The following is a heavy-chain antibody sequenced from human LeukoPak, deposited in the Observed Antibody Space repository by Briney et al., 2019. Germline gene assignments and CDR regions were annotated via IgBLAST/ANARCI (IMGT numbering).Heavy chain of an antibody. D-gene: IGHD2-21*02. V-gene: IGHV4-34*01. CDR1: GGSFSGYY. CDR2: INHSGST. CDR3: ARYMVVTAIRRGGDWFDP. Sequence: PSETLSLTCAVYGGSFSGYYWSWIRQPPRKGLDWIGEINHSGSTNYNPPLKSRVTISVDTSKNQFSLKLSSVTAADTAVYYCARYMVVTAIRRGGDWFDPWGQGTLVTVSS. J-gene: IGHJ5*02.